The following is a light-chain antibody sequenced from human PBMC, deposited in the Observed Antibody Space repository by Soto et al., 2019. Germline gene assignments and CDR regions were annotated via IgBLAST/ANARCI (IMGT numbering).Light chain of an antibody. CDR1: TSNIGSNY. CDR2: RNN. V-gene: IGLV1-47*01. J-gene: IGLJ1*01. CDR3: ATWDDGLNGFYV. Sequence: QSVLTQPPSASGTPGQGVTISCSGSTSNIGSNYVYWYQQLPGTAPKLLIYRNNQRPSGVPDRFSGSKSGTSASLAISGLRSDDEADYFCATWDDGLNGFYVFGTGTKVTAL.